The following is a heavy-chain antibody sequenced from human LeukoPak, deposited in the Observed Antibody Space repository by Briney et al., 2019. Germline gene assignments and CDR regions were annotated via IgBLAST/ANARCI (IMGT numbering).Heavy chain of an antibody. CDR1: GYTFTSYA. J-gene: IGHJ3*02. CDR3: ARVVGRGDPDAFDI. CDR2: INTNTGNP. V-gene: IGHV7-4-1*02. D-gene: IGHD2-15*01. Sequence: ASVKVSCKASGYTFTSYAMNWVRQAPGQGLEWMGWINTNTGNPTYAQGFTGRFVFPLDTSVSTAYLQISSLKAEDTAVYYCARVVGRGDPDAFDIWSQGTMVTVSS.